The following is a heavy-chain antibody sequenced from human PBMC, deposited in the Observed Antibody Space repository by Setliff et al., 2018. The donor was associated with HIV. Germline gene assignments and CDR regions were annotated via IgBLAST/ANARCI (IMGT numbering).Heavy chain of an antibody. CDR2: ISGGGST. D-gene: IGHD5-12*01. CDR3: AKDRGQGYSGYYGCDS. Sequence: GGSLRLSCAASGFTFTTYSMSWVRQAPGKGLEWVSAISGGGSTYYADSVKGRFTISRDNSKSTLYLRMNSLRDEDTAVYFCAKDRGQGYSGYYGCDSWGQGTLVTVSS. J-gene: IGHJ5*02. V-gene: IGHV3-23*01. CDR1: GFTFTTYS.